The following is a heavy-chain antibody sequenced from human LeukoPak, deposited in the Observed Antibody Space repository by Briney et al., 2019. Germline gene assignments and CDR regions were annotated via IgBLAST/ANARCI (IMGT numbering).Heavy chain of an antibody. CDR3: AKDYYDSSGYYYFDY. V-gene: IGHV3-9*01. J-gene: IGHJ4*02. Sequence: GGSLRLSCAASGFTFDDYAMHWVRQAPGKGLEWVSGISWNSGSIGYADSVKGRFTISRDNAKNSLYLQMYSLRAEDTALYYCAKDYYDSSGYYYFDYWGQGTLVTVSS. CDR2: ISWNSGSI. D-gene: IGHD3-22*01. CDR1: GFTFDDYA.